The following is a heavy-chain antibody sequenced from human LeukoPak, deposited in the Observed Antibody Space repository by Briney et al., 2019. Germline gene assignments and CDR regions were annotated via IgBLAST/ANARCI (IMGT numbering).Heavy chain of an antibody. J-gene: IGHJ4*02. D-gene: IGHD2-21*01. Sequence: GGSLRLSCATSGFTFSTYDMHWVRQAPGKGLEWVAHIRFDGLRERYADSVRGRVTVSGDNSKNTLFLQMNSLRAEDTAVYYCAKDRQTYASYGYFDYWGQGTLVPVST. CDR3: AKDRQTYASYGYFDY. CDR2: IRFDGLRE. CDR1: GFTFSTYD. V-gene: IGHV3-30*02.